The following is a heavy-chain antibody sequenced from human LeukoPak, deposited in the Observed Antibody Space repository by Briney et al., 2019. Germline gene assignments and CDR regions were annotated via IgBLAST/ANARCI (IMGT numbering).Heavy chain of an antibody. CDR1: RGSINSGGHY. J-gene: IGHJ5*02. CDR3: ARVRYDSSAYFRFDP. Sequence: SETLSLTCSVSRGSINSGGHYWTWIRQRPGEGLEWIGHTYYSGNPSYNPSLMRRVIISVDPSNNQFSLTLTSVTAADSAVYYCARVRYDSSAYFRFDPWGRGTLVTVSS. V-gene: IGHV4-31*03. CDR2: TYYSGNP. D-gene: IGHD3-22*01.